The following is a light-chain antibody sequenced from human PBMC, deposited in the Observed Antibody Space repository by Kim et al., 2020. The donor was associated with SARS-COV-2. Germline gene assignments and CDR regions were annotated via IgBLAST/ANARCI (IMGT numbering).Light chain of an antibody. CDR2: EVT. CDR1: SSDIGGYEF. J-gene: IGLJ3*02. Sequence: GQSVTISCTGTSSDIGGYEFVSWYQHHPGKAPKLMIYEVTKRPSGVPDRFSGSKSGNTASLTVSGLQTEDEADYYCCSYAGRNIGVFGGGTQLTVL. CDR3: CSYAGRNIGV. V-gene: IGLV2-8*01.